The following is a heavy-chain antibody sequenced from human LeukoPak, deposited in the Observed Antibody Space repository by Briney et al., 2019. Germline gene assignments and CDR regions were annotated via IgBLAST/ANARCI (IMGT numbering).Heavy chain of an antibody. CDR1: GYTFTGYY. J-gene: IGHJ4*02. CDR2: INPSGGST. D-gene: IGHD3-22*01. V-gene: IGHV1-46*01. Sequence: ASVKVSCKASGYTFTGYYIHWVRQAPGQGLEWMGIINPSGGSTSYAQKFQGRVTMTRDTSTSTVYMEMSSLRSEDTAVYYCARGTSTSIAWLLPYFDYWGQGSLVTVSS. CDR3: ARGTSTSIAWLLPYFDY.